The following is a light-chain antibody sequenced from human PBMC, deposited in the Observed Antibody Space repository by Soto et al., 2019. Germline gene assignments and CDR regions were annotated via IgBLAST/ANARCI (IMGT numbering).Light chain of an antibody. CDR1: SSDVGGYNY. V-gene: IGLV2-11*01. CDR2: DVS. Sequence: QSAPTQPRSVSGSPGQSVTISCTGTSSDVGGYNYVSWYQQHPGKAPKLMIYDVSKRPSGVPDRFSGCKSGNTASLTISGLQAEDEADYYCCSYAGSYTFEVFGGGTKVTVL. J-gene: IGLJ2*01. CDR3: CSYAGSYTFEV.